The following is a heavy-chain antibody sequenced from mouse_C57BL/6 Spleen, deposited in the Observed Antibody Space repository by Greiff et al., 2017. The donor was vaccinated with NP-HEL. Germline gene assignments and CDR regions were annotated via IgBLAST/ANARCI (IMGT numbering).Heavy chain of an antibody. CDR1: GYAFSSYW. V-gene: IGHV1-80*01. Sequence: VKLQESGAELVKPGASVKISCKASGYAFSSYWMNWVKQRPGKGLEWIGQIYPGDGDTNYNGKFKGKATLTADKSSSTAYMQLSSLTSEDSAVYFCARNYGSSYGWYFDVWGTGTTVTVSS. CDR3: ARNYGSSYGWYFDV. D-gene: IGHD1-1*01. CDR2: IYPGDGDT. J-gene: IGHJ1*03.